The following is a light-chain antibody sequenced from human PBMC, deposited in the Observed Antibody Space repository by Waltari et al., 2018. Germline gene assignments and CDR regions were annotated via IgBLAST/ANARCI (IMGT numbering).Light chain of an antibody. CDR3: QTWGLGIVI. CDR1: SGHSTYA. Sequence: QLVLTQSPSASASLGASVNLTCTLSSGHSTYAIAWHQQQPEKGPRYLMKVNSDGSHTKGDWIPDRFSGSSSGAERYLTISGLQSDDGADYYCQTWGLGIVIFGGGTKLTVL. V-gene: IGLV4-69*01. J-gene: IGLJ2*01. CDR2: VNSDGSH.